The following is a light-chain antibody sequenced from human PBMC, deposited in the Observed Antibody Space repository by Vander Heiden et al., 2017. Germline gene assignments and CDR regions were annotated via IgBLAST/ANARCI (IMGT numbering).Light chain of an antibody. Sequence: DIVMPQSPDSLAVSLGERATINCKSSQSVLYSSNNKNYLAWYQQKPGQPPKLLIYWASTRESGVPDRFSGSGSGTDFTLTISSLQAEDVAVYYCQQYYSTFVTFGQGTKVEIK. CDR3: QQYYSTFVT. J-gene: IGKJ1*01. CDR1: QSVLYSSNNKNY. CDR2: WAS. V-gene: IGKV4-1*01.